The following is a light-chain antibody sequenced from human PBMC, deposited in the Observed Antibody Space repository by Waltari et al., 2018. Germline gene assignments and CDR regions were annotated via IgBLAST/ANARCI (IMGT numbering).Light chain of an antibody. Sequence: QSALNQPASVSGSPGQSITISCTGTSSDVGSYNLVSWYQQHPGKAPKLMIYEGSKRPSGVSNRFSGSKSGNTASLTISGLQAEDEADYYCCSYAGSSTGVVFGGGTKLTVL. CDR3: CSYAGSSTGVV. J-gene: IGLJ2*01. CDR2: EGS. CDR1: SSDVGSYNL. V-gene: IGLV2-23*01.